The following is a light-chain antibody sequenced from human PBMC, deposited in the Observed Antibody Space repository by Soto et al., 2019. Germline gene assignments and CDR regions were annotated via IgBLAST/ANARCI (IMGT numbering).Light chain of an antibody. Sequence: EIVLTQSPGTLSLSPGDTATLSCRANQTITSTFLAWYQQKPGQAPRLLIYTVSTRATGIPDRFRGSGSGTNFTLTISRLEPDDFAVYYCQQCGSSPWTFGQGTKVEIK. CDR3: QQCGSSPWT. J-gene: IGKJ1*01. V-gene: IGKV3-20*01. CDR2: TVS. CDR1: QTITSTF.